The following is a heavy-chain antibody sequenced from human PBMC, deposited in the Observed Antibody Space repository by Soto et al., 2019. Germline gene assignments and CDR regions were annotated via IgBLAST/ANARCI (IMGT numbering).Heavy chain of an antibody. CDR3: ARDPSATGTYYAD. V-gene: IGHV3-30*03. Sequence: GGSLRLSCAASGFSFSNYGMHWVRQAPGKGLEWVAAISYDGTNKYYGDSVRGRLTISRDNSKNTLYLQMSSLRADDTAVYYCARDPSATGTYYADWGQGTLVTVSS. D-gene: IGHD1-26*01. CDR2: ISYDGTNK. J-gene: IGHJ4*02. CDR1: GFSFSNYG.